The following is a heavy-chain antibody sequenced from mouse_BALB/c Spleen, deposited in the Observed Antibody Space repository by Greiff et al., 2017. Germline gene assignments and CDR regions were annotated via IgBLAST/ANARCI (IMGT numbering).Heavy chain of an antibody. CDR1: GFTIKDTY. Sequence: VQLKESGAELVKPGASVKLSCTASGFTIKDTYMHWVKQRPEQGLEWIGRIDPANGNTKYDPKFQGKATITADTSSNTAYLQLRSLTSEDTAVYYCARDPPYGNFAMDYWGQGTSVTVSS. J-gene: IGHJ4*01. V-gene: IGHV14-3*02. CDR2: IDPANGNT. CDR3: ARDPPYGNFAMDY. D-gene: IGHD2-1*01.